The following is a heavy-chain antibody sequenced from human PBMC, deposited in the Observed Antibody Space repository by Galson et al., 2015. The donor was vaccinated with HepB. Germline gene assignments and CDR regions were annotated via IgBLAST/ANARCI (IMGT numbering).Heavy chain of an antibody. D-gene: IGHD2-2*01. Sequence: SLRLSCAASGFTFSSYGMHWVRQAPGKGLEWVSSISSSSSYIYYADSVKGRFTISRDNAKNPLYLQMNSLRAEDTAVYYCARDLPAAMSAFSQGMDVWGQGTTVTVSS. CDR3: ARDLPAAMSAFSQGMDV. CDR2: ISSSSSYI. CDR1: GFTFSSYG. J-gene: IGHJ6*02. V-gene: IGHV3-21*01.